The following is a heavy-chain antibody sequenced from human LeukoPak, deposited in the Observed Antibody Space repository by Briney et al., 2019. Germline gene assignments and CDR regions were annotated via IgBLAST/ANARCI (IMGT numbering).Heavy chain of an antibody. V-gene: IGHV3-66*01. D-gene: IGHD3-3*01. J-gene: IGHJ6*03. CDR3: ARGGITIFGVVSYMDV. CDR1: GFTVSSNY. Sequence: GGSLRLSCSASGFTVSSNYMSWVPQAPGKGLEWVSVIYSGGSTYYADSVKGRFTISRDNSKNTLYLQMNSLRAEDTALYYCARGGITIFGVVSYMDVWGKGTTVTVSS. CDR2: IYSGGST.